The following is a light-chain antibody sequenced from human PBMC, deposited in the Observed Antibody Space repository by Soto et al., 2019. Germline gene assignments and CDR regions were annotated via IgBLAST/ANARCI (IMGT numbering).Light chain of an antibody. CDR1: QSVSSSYNSY. V-gene: IGKV3-20*01. Sequence: IVLTQSPGTLSLSPGERATLSCRASQSVSSSYNSYLAWYQQKPGQAPRLLIYGASNRATGIPDRFSGSGSGTDFTLTISRLEPEDFAVYYCHHYGSSPLWTFGQGTKVEIK. CDR3: HHYGSSPLWT. J-gene: IGKJ1*01. CDR2: GAS.